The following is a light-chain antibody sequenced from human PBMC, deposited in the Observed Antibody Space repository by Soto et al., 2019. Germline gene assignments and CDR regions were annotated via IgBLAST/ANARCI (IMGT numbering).Light chain of an antibody. CDR2: WAS. J-gene: IGKJ1*01. Sequence: DIVMTQSPDSLAVSLGERATVNCKSGQSVLYSSDNRNYLAWYQQKPGQPPKLLISWASTRESGVPDRFSGSGSGTDFTLTITSLQAEDVAVYFCQQYYTNPRTFGQGTKVEIK. V-gene: IGKV4-1*01. CDR3: QQYYTNPRT. CDR1: QSVLYSSDNRNY.